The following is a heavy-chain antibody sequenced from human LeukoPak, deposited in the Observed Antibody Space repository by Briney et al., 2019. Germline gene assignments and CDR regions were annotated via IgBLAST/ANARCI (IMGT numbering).Heavy chain of an antibody. CDR2: IYPGDSDT. J-gene: IGHJ4*02. D-gene: IGHD1/OR15-1a*01. CDR3: ATSESQTRFDY. V-gene: IGHV5-51*01. Sequence: GESLKISCKGSGYSFTTYWIAWVRQMPGKGLEYMGIIYPGDSDTRYSPSVQGQVTISADKSISTAYLQWSSLKASDTAMYYCATSESQTRFDYWGQGTLVTVSS. CDR1: GYSFTTYW.